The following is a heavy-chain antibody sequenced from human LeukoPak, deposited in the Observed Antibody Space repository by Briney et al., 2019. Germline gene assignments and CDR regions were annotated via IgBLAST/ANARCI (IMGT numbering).Heavy chain of an antibody. Sequence: GESLKISCKGSGYSFTSYWIGWVRQMPGKGLEWMGIIYPGDSDTRYSPSFQGQVTISADKSISTAYLQWSSLKASDTAMYCCARGLGYCTNGVCYRKWFDPWGQGTLVTVSS. CDR3: ARGLGYCTNGVCYRKWFDP. CDR2: IYPGDSDT. D-gene: IGHD2-8*01. J-gene: IGHJ5*02. V-gene: IGHV5-51*01. CDR1: GYSFTSYW.